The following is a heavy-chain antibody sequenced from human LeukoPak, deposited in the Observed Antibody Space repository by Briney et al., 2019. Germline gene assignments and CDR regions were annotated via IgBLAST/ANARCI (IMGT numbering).Heavy chain of an antibody. J-gene: IGHJ4*02. Sequence: PGGSLRLSCAASGFTFSSYAMHWVRQAPGKGLEWVAVISYDGSNKYYADSVKGRFTISRDNSKNTLYLQMNSLRAEDTAVYYCAKHLWRDLLWFGEGYYFGYWGQGTLVTVSS. D-gene: IGHD3-10*01. CDR2: ISYDGSNK. V-gene: IGHV3-30-3*02. CDR3: AKHLWRDLLWFGEGYYFGY. CDR1: GFTFSSYA.